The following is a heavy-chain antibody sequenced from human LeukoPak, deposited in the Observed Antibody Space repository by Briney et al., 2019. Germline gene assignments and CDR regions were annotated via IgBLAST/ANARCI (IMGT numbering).Heavy chain of an antibody. Sequence: SETLSLTCTVSGGSISSYYWSWIRQPPGKGLEWIGYIYYSGSANYNPSLKSRVTISVDTSNNQVSLRLSSVTAADTAVYYCAKGGTYGGGADYWGQGTLVTVSS. V-gene: IGHV4-59*01. CDR1: GGSISSYY. D-gene: IGHD1-26*01. CDR2: IYYSGSA. CDR3: AKGGTYGGGADY. J-gene: IGHJ4*02.